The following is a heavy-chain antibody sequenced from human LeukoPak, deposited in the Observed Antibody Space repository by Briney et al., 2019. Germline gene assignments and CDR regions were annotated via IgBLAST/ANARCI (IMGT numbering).Heavy chain of an antibody. Sequence: GGSLRLSCAASGFTFSSYSMNWVRRAPGKGLEWVSYISSSSSTIYYADSVKGRFTISRDNAKNSLYLQMNSLRAEDTAVYYCARDAALLYDFWSGYPRKLDYWGQGTLVTVSS. CDR2: ISSSSSTI. V-gene: IGHV3-48*01. CDR3: ARDAALLYDFWSGYPRKLDY. CDR1: GFTFSSYS. J-gene: IGHJ4*02. D-gene: IGHD3-3*01.